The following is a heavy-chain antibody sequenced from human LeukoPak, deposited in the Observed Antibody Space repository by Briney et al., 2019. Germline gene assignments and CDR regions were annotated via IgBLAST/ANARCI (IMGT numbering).Heavy chain of an antibody. Sequence: SETLSLTCTVSGGSISSYYWSWIRQPPGKGLEWIGYIYYSGSTNYNPSLKSRVTISVDTSKNQFSLKLRAVTAADTAVYYCARLEAAGRYFDYWGQGTLVTVSS. CDR2: IYYSGST. J-gene: IGHJ4*02. D-gene: IGHD2-15*01. CDR1: GGSISSYY. CDR3: ARLEAAGRYFDY. V-gene: IGHV4-59*08.